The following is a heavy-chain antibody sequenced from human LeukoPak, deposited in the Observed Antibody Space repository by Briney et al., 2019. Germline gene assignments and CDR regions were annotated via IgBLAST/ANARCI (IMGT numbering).Heavy chain of an antibody. Sequence: SVKVSCKATGGTFSGCAISWVRQAPGQGLEWLGGFIPVFGTTNYTQRFQGRITITTDESTTTAYMELSSLRSEDTAVYFCAGGDPFNYYMDVWGEGTTVIVFS. D-gene: IGHD4-17*01. V-gene: IGHV1-69*05. CDR3: AGGDPFNYYMDV. CDR2: FIPVFGTT. CDR1: GGTFSGCA. J-gene: IGHJ6*03.